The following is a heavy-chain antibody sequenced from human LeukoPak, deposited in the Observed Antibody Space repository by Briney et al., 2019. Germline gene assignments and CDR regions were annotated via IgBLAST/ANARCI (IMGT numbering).Heavy chain of an antibody. V-gene: IGHV3-15*01. D-gene: IGHD2-15*01. J-gene: IGHJ4*02. CDR1: GLTFNNAW. CDR3: STGGGTHDY. Sequence: GGALRVSCAASGLTFNNAWMSWGRQALGKGLEWGGRIRSRSAGGTTDYGAPVNGRSTISRNDSKNTLYLQMNSLKTEDTAVYYCSTGGGTHDYWGQGTLVTVSS. CDR2: IRSRSAGGTT.